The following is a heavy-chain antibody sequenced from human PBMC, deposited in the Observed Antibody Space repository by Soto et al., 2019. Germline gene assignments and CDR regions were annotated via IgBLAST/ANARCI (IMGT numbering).Heavy chain of an antibody. Sequence: QVQLQESGPGLVKPSQTLSLTCTVSGGSISSGNYYWSWIRQPPGKGLEWIGYIYNSGSTYYNPSLKSRVTISVDTSKNQCSLKLSSVTAADTAVYYCARVRYYDSSGYAGPRFDYWGQGTLVTVSS. J-gene: IGHJ4*02. CDR2: IYNSGST. CDR1: GGSISSGNYY. CDR3: ARVRYYDSSGYAGPRFDY. D-gene: IGHD3-22*01. V-gene: IGHV4-30-4*01.